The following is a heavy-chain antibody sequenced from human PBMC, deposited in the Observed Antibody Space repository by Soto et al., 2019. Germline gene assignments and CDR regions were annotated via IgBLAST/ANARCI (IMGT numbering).Heavy chain of an antibody. CDR2: IFHSGST. CDR1: GGSISSNY. J-gene: IGHJ6*02. Sequence: SQTLSLTCTVSGGSISSNYWSWIRQPPGKGLEWIGYIFHSGSTTYNPSLKSRVTMSVDTSKNQFSLNLSSVTAADTAVYYCASVYGDFWSGSARCSYVLDFSGQGTSVTVSS. CDR3: ASVYGDFWSGSARCSYVLDF. D-gene: IGHD3-3*01. V-gene: IGHV4-59*01.